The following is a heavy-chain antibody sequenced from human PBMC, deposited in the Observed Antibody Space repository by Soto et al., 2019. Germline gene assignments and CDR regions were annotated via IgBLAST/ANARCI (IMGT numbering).Heavy chain of an antibody. CDR2: ISYDGSNK. CDR1: VFTFRSYA. CDR3: AREGWLQDGYYFDY. D-gene: IGHD5-12*01. V-gene: IGHV3-30-3*01. J-gene: IGHJ4*02. Sequence: SWWSLKAPCSASVFTFRSYAMNWWGQAPGKGLGWVAVISYDGSNKYYADSVKGRFTISRDNSKNTLYLQMNSLRAEDTAVYYCAREGWLQDGYYFDYWGQGTLVTVSS.